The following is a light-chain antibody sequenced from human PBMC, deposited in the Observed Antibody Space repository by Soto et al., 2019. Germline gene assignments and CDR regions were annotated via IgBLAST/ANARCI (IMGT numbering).Light chain of an antibody. CDR1: SSDVGAYNY. V-gene: IGLV2-11*01. CDR2: DVT. J-gene: IGLJ1*01. CDR3: CSYAGASTSFV. Sequence: QSALTQPRSVSGSPGQSVTISCTGTSSDVGAYNYVSWYRQHPGKAPQLIIFDVTERPSGVPARFSGSKSGNTASLTISGLQADDETDYYCCSYAGASTSFVFGGGTKVTVL.